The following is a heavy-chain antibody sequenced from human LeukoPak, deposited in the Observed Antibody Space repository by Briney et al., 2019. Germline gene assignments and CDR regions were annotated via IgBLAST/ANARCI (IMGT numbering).Heavy chain of an antibody. CDR1: GFTFSSYS. V-gene: IGHV3-48*04. D-gene: IGHD2/OR15-2a*01. CDR3: ASGPRREYFFDY. CDR2: ISSSSSTI. Sequence: GGSLRLSCAASGFTFSSYSMNWVRQAPGKGLEWVSYISSSSSTIYYADSVKGRFTISRDNAKNSLYLQMNTLRGEDTAVYFCASGPRREYFFDYWGQGTLVTVSS. J-gene: IGHJ4*02.